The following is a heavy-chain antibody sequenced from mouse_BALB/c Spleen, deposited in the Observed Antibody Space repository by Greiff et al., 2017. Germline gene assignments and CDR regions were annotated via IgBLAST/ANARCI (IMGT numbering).Heavy chain of an antibody. V-gene: IGHV2-9*02. J-gene: IGHJ2*01. CDR2: IWAGGST. D-gene: IGHD2-3*01. CDR1: GFSLTSYG. Sequence: VMLVESGPGLVAPSQSLSITCTVSGFSLTSYGVHWVRQPPGKGLEWLGVIWAGGSTNYNSALMSRLSISKDNSKSQVFLKMNSLQTDDTAMYYCAREDDGSYYFDYWGQGTTLTVSS. CDR3: AREDDGSYYFDY.